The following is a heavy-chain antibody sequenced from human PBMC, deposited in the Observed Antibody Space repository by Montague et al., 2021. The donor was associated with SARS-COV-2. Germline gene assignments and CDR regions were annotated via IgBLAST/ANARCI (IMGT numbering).Heavy chain of an antibody. CDR3: ARSPEPMIILIITSLNWYFDL. V-gene: IGHV4-31*03. D-gene: IGHD3-22*01. CDR2: IYYSGST. J-gene: IGHJ2*01. CDR1: GGSISSGGYY. Sequence: TLSLTCTVSGGSISSGGYYWSWIRQHPGKGLEWIGYIYYSGSTYYNPSLKSRVTISVDTSKNQCSLKMSSVTAADTAVYYCARSPEPMIILIITSLNWYFDLWDRGTLVTVSS.